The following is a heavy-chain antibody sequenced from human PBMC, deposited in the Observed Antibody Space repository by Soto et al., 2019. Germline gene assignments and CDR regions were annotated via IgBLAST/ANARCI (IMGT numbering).Heavy chain of an antibody. V-gene: IGHV3-74*01. D-gene: IGHD2-21*01. J-gene: IGHJ6*02. CDR1: GFTFDTYW. CDR3: ARLSGDHSAFFSYGMDA. Sequence: PVGSLILSYVASGFTFDTYWMNLVRQAPGKGPEWLSGINSDGTISSYADSVKGRFTISRDNARNTLSLQMNSLRADDTAVYYCARLSGDHSAFFSYGMDAWGQGTTVTVSS. CDR2: INSDGTIS.